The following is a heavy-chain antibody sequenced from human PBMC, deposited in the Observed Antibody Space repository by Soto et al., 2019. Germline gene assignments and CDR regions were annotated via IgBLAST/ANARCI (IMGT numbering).Heavy chain of an antibody. CDR3: ARRYYYGSGSPVALDY. CDR1: GYTFTGYY. V-gene: IGHV1-2*02. D-gene: IGHD3-10*01. Sequence: QVQLVQSGAEVKKPGASVKVSCKASGYTFTGYYMHWVRQAPGQGLEWMGWINPNSGGTNYAQKFQGRVTMTRDTSISTAYMELSRLRSDDTAVYYCARRYYYGSGSPVALDYWGQGTLVTVSS. J-gene: IGHJ4*02. CDR2: INPNSGGT.